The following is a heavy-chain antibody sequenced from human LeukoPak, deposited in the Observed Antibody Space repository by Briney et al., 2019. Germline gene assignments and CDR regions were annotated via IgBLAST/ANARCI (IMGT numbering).Heavy chain of an antibody. CDR3: TRGSQSDYYYGMDV. CDR2: IRSRTNTYAT. V-gene: IGHV3-73*01. Sequence: GSLRLPCAASGFIFSGSAMHWVRQASGKGLEWVGRIRSRTNTYATAYAASVKGRFTISRDDSKNTAYLQMNSLKTEDTAVYYCTRGSQSDYYYGMDVWGQGTTVTVSS. J-gene: IGHJ6*02. CDR1: GFIFSGSA.